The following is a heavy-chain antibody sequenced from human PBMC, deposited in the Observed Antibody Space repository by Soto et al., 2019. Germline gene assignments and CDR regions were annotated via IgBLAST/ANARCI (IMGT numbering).Heavy chain of an antibody. D-gene: IGHD3-16*02. Sequence: EVQLVESGGGLAQPGGSLRLSCAVSGFTFSSYWISWVRQAPGKGLEWVANMNQDGSEKYYVDSVKGRFTISRDNAKNSLYLQMNSLRAEDTAIYYCGTDECVIRGAVAGGQGTLVTVSS. CDR3: GTDECVIRGAVA. J-gene: IGHJ4*02. V-gene: IGHV3-7*01. CDR2: MNQDGSEK. CDR1: GFTFSSYW.